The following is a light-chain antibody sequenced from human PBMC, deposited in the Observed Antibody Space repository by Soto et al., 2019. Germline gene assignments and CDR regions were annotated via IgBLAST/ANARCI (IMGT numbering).Light chain of an antibody. V-gene: IGLV1-36*01. Sequence: HSVLTQPPSVSEAPRQRVTISCSGSSSNIGNNAVNWYQQLPGKAPKLLIYYDDLLPSGVSDRFSGSKSGTSASLAISGLQSEDEADYYCAEWDDSLNGPVFGGGTKLTVL. CDR2: YDD. J-gene: IGLJ2*01. CDR3: AEWDDSLNGPV. CDR1: SSNIGNNA.